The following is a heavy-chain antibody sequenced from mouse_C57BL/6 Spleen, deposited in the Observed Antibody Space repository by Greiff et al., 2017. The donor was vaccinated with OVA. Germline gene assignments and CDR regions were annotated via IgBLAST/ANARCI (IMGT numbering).Heavy chain of an antibody. CDR1: GYTFTSYW. CDR2: IDPSDSET. V-gene: IGHV1-52*01. D-gene: IGHD2-4*01. J-gene: IGHJ2*01. CDR3: ARWDYDGRVLDY. Sequence: QVQLQQPGAELVRPGSSVKLSCKASGYTFTSYWMHWVKQRPIQGLEWIGNIDPSDSETHYNQKFKDKATLTVDKSSSTAYMQLSSLTSEDSAVYYCARWDYDGRVLDYWGQGTTLTVSS.